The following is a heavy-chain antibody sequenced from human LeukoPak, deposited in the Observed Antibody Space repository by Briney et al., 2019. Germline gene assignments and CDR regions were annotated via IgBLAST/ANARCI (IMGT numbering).Heavy chain of an antibody. Sequence: RGSLRLSCAASGFTFSNAWMNWVRQAPGKGLDWVAVISNDGSKKYYADSVKGRFTISRDNSKNTLSLQVSSLRTEDTAVYYCAKDRYSYAFEYSDSWGQGTLVTVSS. J-gene: IGHJ4*02. CDR3: AKDRYSYAFEYSDS. V-gene: IGHV3-30*18. CDR2: ISNDGSKK. CDR1: GFTFSNAW. D-gene: IGHD5-18*01.